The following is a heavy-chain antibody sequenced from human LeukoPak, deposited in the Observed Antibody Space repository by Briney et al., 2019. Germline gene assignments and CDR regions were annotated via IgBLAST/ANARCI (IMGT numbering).Heavy chain of an antibody. CDR2: IYPGDSDT. CDR3: ARRRFCSSTSCYEGAFDI. J-gene: IGHJ3*02. Sequence: GESLKISCKGSGYSFTNYWIAWVRQMPGKGREWMGIIYPGDSDTRNSPSFQGQVTFSADKSISTAYLQWGSLKASDTATYYCARRRFCSSTSCYEGAFDIWGQGTMVTVSS. V-gene: IGHV5-51*01. CDR1: GYSFTNYW. D-gene: IGHD2-2*01.